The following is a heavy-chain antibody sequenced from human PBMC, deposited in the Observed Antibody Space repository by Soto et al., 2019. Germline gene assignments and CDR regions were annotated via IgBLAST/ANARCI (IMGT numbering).Heavy chain of an antibody. CDR2: INHSGST. CDR1: GGSFSGYY. CDR3: ARGAGYDFWSCYYFDY. V-gene: IGHV4-34*01. J-gene: IGHJ4*02. Sequence: SETLSLTCAVYGGSFSGYYWSWIRQPPGKGLEWIGEINHSGSTNYHPSLKSRVTISVDTSKNQFSLMLSLVTAADTALYYCARGAGYDFWSCYYFDYWGQGTLVTVSS. D-gene: IGHD3-3*01.